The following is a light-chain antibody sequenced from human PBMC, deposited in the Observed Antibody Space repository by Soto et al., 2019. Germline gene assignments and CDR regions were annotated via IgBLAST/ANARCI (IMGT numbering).Light chain of an antibody. V-gene: IGKV3-20*01. CDR3: QEYDTSRT. CDR1: QSVSSSY. Sequence: EIVLTQSPGTLSLSPGERATLSCRASQSVSSSYLAWYQQKPGQAPRLLIYGPSSRATGIPDRFSGSGSGTDFTLTISRLEPEDFAVYYCQEYDTSRTFGQGTKVAI. CDR2: GPS. J-gene: IGKJ1*01.